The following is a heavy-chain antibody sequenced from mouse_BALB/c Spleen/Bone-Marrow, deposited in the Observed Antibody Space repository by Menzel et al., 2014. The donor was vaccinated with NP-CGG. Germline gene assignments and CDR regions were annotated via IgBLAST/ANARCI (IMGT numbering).Heavy chain of an antibody. D-gene: IGHD2-3*01. J-gene: IGHJ3*01. CDR2: IYPSVSYT. CDR3: TRDDGSFAY. CDR1: GYTFTSYW. V-gene: IGHV1-69*02. Sequence: QAQLQQSEAELMRPGASVKLSSKASGYTFTSYWINWVKQRPGQGLEWIGNIYPSVSYTNYNQKFKDKATLTVDKSSSTAYMQLSSPTSEESAVYYCTRDDGSFAYWGQGTLVTVSA.